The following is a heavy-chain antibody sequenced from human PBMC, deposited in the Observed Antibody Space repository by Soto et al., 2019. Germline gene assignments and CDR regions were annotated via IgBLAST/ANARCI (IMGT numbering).Heavy chain of an antibody. CDR1: GFTFSTYA. V-gene: IGHV3-23*01. D-gene: IGHD1-1*01. CDR3: AKDLRSSTNYDYGMAV. Sequence: EVQLLESGGGLVQPGGSLRLSCAASGFTFSTYAMSWVRQAPGKGLEWVAVISASGGSTFYADSVKGRFTFSRDNSRHTLYLQVISLRVEDTAVYYCAKDLRSSTNYDYGMAVWGQGTTVTVSS. J-gene: IGHJ6*02. CDR2: ISASGGST.